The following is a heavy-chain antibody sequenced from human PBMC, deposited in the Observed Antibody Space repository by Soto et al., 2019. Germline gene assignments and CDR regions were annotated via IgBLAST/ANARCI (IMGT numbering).Heavy chain of an antibody. CDR1: GYTLTELS. CDR3: ATYYYYDSSGYLAWFDP. V-gene: IGHV1-24*01. Sequence: GASVKVSCKVSGYTLTELSMHWVRQAPGKGLERMGGFDPEDGETIYAQKFQGRVTMTEDTSTDTAYMELSSLRSEDTAVYYCATYYYYDSSGYLAWFDPWGQGTLVTVSS. J-gene: IGHJ5*02. D-gene: IGHD3-22*01. CDR2: FDPEDGET.